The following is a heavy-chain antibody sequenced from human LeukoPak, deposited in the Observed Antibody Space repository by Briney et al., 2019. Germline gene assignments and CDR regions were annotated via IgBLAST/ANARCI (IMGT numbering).Heavy chain of an antibody. CDR2: ISYDGSNK. CDR3: ARAQQLVPYYFDY. CDR1: GFTFSSYA. D-gene: IGHD6-13*01. V-gene: IGHV3-30-3*01. Sequence: GGALRLSSAASGFTFSSYAMHWGRPAPGKGLEWGAVISYDGSNKYYADSEKGRFTISRDNSKNTLYLQMNSLGAEDTAVYYCARAQQLVPYYFDYWGQGTLVTVSS. J-gene: IGHJ4*02.